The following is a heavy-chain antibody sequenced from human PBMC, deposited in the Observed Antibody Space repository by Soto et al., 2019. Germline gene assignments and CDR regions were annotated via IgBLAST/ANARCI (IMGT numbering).Heavy chain of an antibody. CDR2: ISRSGGST. D-gene: IGHD3-10*01. CDR1: GFTFSSYA. CDR3: AKLLSGPDRPFDY. Sequence: PGGSLRLSCAASGFTFSSYAMSWVRQAPGKGLEWVSTISRSGGSTYYADSVKGRFTISRDNSKNTMYLQMNSLRAEDTAVYYCAKLLSGPDRPFDYWGQGTLVTVSS. J-gene: IGHJ4*02. V-gene: IGHV3-23*01.